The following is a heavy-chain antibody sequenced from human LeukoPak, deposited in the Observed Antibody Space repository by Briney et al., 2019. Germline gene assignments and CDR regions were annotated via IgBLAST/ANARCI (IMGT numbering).Heavy chain of an antibody. CDR1: GFTFSSYA. Sequence: GGSLRLSCAASGFTFSSYAMHWVRQAPGKGLEWVAVISYDGSNKYYADSVKGRFTISRDYSKNTLYLQMNSLRAEDTAVYYCARPVSXYXXGXXXXXDYWXXXPXSPSP. CDR3: ARPVSXYXXGXXXXXDY. CDR2: ISYDGSNK. J-gene: IGHJ4*02. V-gene: IGHV3-30-3*01. D-gene: IGHD5-18*01.